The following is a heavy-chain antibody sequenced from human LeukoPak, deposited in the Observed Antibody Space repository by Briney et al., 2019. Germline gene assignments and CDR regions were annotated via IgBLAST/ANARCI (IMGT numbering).Heavy chain of an antibody. CDR3: VGGSGWLPDY. CDR2: INQDGSET. V-gene: IGHV3-7*04. J-gene: IGHJ4*02. CDR1: GFTFSRFW. Sequence: GGSLRLSCAASGFTFSRFWMSWVRQAPGKGLEWVAIINQDGSETFSLDSVKGRFTISRDNAKNSVYLQLNSLRAEDTAVYYCVGGSGWLPDYWGQGTLVTVSS. D-gene: IGHD3-22*01.